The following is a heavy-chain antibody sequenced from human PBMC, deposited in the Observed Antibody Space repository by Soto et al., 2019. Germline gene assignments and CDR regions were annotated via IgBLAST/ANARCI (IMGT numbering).Heavy chain of an antibody. CDR3: ARDRFSFGCCNAHRKLFAY. D-gene: IGHD3-3*01. V-gene: IGHV1-18*01. CDR1: GYTFTSYG. J-gene: IGHJ4*02. CDR2: ISAYNGNT. Sequence: ASVKVSCKASGYTFTSYGISWVRQAPGQRLEWMGWISAYNGNTNYAQKLQGRVTMTTDTSTSTAYMELRSLRSDDTAVYYCARDRFSFGCCNAHRKLFAYCARGTSVPVSA.